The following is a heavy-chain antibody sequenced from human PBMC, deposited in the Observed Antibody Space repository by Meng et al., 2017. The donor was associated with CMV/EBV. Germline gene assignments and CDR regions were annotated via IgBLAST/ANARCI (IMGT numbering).Heavy chain of an antibody. CDR2: INWNGGST. CDR1: GFTFSSYW. Sequence: GGSLRLSCAASGFTFSSYWMSWVRQAPGKGLEWVSGINWNGGSTGYADSVKGRCTISRDNAKNSLYLQMNSLRAEDTALYYCARDYSTLWDGSDYWGQGTLVTVSS. V-gene: IGHV3-20*04. D-gene: IGHD3-10*01. J-gene: IGHJ4*02. CDR3: ARDYSTLWDGSDY.